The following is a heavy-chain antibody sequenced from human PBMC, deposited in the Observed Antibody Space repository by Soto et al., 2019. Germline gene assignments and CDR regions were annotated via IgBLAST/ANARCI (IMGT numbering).Heavy chain of an antibody. D-gene: IGHD6-19*01. CDR3: ARVAVAGLFDY. CDR2: ISYDGSNK. CDR1: GFTFSSYA. Sequence: QVQLVASGGGVVQPGRSLRLSCAASGFTFSSYAMHWVRQAPGKGLEWVAVISYDGSNKYYAVSVKGRITISRDNSKNTPYLQMDSLGAEDTAVYYCARVAVAGLFDYWGQGTLVTVSS. J-gene: IGHJ4*02. V-gene: IGHV3-30-3*01.